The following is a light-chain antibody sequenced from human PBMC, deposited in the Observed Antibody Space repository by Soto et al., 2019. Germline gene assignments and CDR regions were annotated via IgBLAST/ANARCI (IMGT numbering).Light chain of an antibody. CDR3: QQYDNLPPIT. CDR2: DAS. V-gene: IGKV1-33*01. J-gene: IGKJ3*01. Sequence: DIPMTQSPSSLSTPLGNRPTITCQARQEISNNLNCYQEKPGKAPKPLTYDASNLETGVPSRFSGSGAGTDFTFTISSLQPEDIATYYCQQYDNLPPITCGPGTKVDIK. CDR1: QEISNN.